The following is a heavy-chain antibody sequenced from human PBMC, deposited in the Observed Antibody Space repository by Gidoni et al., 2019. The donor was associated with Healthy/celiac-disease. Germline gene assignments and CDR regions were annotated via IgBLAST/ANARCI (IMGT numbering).Heavy chain of an antibody. CDR1: GYSFTSYW. CDR3: ARQAPGPGIAIQEYFDY. Sequence: EVQLVPSGAEVKKPGESLNLSCKGSGYSFTSYWIGWVRQMPGKGLEWMGIIYPGDSDTRYRPSFQGQVTISADKSISTAYLQWSSLKASDTAMYYCARQAPGPGIAIQEYFDYWGQGTLVTVSS. J-gene: IGHJ4*02. V-gene: IGHV5-51*01. D-gene: IGHD6-13*01. CDR2: IYPGDSDT.